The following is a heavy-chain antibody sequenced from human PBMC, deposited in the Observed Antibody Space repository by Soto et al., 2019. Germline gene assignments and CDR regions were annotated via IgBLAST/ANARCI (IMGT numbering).Heavy chain of an antibody. V-gene: IGHV3-66*01. Sequence: PGGSLRLSCAASGFTVSSNYMSWVRQAPGKGLEWVSVIYSGGTTYYADSVKGRFNISRDNSKNTLYLQMNSLRAEDTAVYYCARNGDSSDYRGWFDPWGQGT. J-gene: IGHJ5*02. CDR2: IYSGGTT. CDR3: ARNGDSSDYRGWFDP. CDR1: GFTVSSNY. D-gene: IGHD3-22*01.